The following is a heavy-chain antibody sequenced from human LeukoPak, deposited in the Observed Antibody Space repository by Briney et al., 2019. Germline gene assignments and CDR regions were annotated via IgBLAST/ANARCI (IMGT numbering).Heavy chain of an antibody. CDR2: IKSITDGGTA. J-gene: IGHJ4*02. CDR1: GFXFSDAW. D-gene: IGHD4-17*01. Sequence: GGSLRLSCEASGFXFSDAWMSWVRQATGKGLEWVGRIKSITDGGTADYAAPVKGRFTISRDDSRNTLYLEMNSLKTEDTAFYYCTTAPMTAVTNLGYWGQGTLVTVSS. CDR3: TTAPMTAVTNLGY. V-gene: IGHV3-15*05.